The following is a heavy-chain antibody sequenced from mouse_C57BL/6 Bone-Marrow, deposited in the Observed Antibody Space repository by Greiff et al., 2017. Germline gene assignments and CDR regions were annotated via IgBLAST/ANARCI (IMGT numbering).Heavy chain of an antibody. Sequence: DVKLQESGAELVRPGASVKLSCTASGFNIKDDYMHWVKQRPEQGLEWIGWIDPENGDTEYASKFQGKATITADTSSHTAYLQLSSLTSEDTAVYYCTTGTSSPDYWGQGTTLTVSS. CDR3: TTGTSSPDY. J-gene: IGHJ2*01. CDR1: GFNIKDDY. CDR2: IDPENGDT. V-gene: IGHV14-4*01. D-gene: IGHD1-1*01.